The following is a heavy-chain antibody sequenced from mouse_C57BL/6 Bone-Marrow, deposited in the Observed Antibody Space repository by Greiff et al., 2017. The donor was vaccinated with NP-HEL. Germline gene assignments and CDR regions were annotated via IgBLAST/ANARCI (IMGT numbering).Heavy chain of an antibody. CDR3: ARTGTDFDY. CDR1: GFTFSSYG. Sequence: EVQLVESGGDLVKPGGSLKLSCAASGFTFSSYGMSWVRQTPDKRLEWVATISSGGSYTYYPDSVKGRFTISRDNAKNTLYLQMSSLKSEDTAMYDCARTGTDFDYWGQGTTLTVSS. D-gene: IGHD4-1*01. CDR2: ISSGGSYT. J-gene: IGHJ2*01. V-gene: IGHV5-6*01.